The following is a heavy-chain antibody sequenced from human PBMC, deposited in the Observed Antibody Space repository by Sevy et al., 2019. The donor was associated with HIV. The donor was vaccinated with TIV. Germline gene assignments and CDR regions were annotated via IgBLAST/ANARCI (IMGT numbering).Heavy chain of an antibody. Sequence: GGSLRLSCAASGLTVSDHYMDWVRQAPGKGLEWVGRTKNKANTYTTEYAASVKGRFTISSDDSWNSMYLQMNSRKTEDTAVYYCLGSNKNYDLNSWGQGTRVTVSS. D-gene: IGHD3-3*01. CDR3: LGSNKNYDLNS. J-gene: IGHJ4*02. CDR2: TKNKANTYTT. V-gene: IGHV3-72*01. CDR1: GLTVSDHY.